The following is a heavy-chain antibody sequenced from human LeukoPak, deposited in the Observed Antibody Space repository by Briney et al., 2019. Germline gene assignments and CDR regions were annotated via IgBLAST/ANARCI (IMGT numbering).Heavy chain of an antibody. CDR1: GGTFSSYA. Sequence: ASVKASCKASGGTFSSYAISWVRQAPGQGLEWMGGIIPIFGTANYAQKFQGRVTITTDESTSTAYMELSSLRSEDTAVYYCATFSTSRDYYYYYMDVWGKGTTVTVSS. V-gene: IGHV1-69*05. CDR3: ATFSTSRDYYYYYMDV. D-gene: IGHD5/OR15-5a*01. CDR2: IIPIFGTA. J-gene: IGHJ6*03.